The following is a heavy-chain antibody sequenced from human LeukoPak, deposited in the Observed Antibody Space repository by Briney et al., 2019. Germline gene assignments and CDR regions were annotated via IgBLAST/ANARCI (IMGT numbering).Heavy chain of an antibody. CDR2: ISAYNGNT. J-gene: IGHJ4*02. D-gene: IGHD3-10*01. CDR1: GYTFTSYG. Sequence: ASVKVSCKASGYTFTSYGISWVRQAPGQGLEWMGWISAYNGNTNYAQKLQGRVTMTTDTSTSTAYMELRSLKSDDTAVYYCARGNGLLWFGELRTQSIDYWGQGTLVTVSS. CDR3: ARGNGLLWFGELRTQSIDY. V-gene: IGHV1-18*01.